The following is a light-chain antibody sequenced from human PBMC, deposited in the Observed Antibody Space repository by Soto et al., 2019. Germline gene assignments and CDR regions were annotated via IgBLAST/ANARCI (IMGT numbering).Light chain of an antibody. Sequence: DIQMTQSPSSLSASVGDRVTITCRASQSISSYLNWYQQKPGKAPKLLIYAASSLQSGVPSRFSGSGSGTDFTLTISSLPPEDFATYYCQQSYSTPSDTFGQGTKLEIK. CDR3: QQSYSTPSDT. J-gene: IGKJ2*01. CDR2: AAS. V-gene: IGKV1-39*01. CDR1: QSISSY.